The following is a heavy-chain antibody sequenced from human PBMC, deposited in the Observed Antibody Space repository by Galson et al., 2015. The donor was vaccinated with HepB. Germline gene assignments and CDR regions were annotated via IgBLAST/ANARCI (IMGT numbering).Heavy chain of an antibody. Sequence: SVKVSCKASGYTFTSYGISWVRQAPGQGLEWMGWISAYNGNTDYAQKLQGRVTMTTDTSTSTAYMELRSLRSDDTAVYYCARGLAVRGGYYYYYGMDVWGQGTTVTVSS. D-gene: IGHD3-10*01. CDR1: GYTFTSYG. J-gene: IGHJ6*02. CDR3: ARGLAVRGGYYYYYGMDV. CDR2: ISAYNGNT. V-gene: IGHV1-18*04.